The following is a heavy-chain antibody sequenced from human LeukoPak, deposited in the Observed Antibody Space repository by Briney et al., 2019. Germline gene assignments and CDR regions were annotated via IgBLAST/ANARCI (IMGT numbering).Heavy chain of an antibody. CDR1: GGSISGYF. D-gene: IGHD3-22*01. J-gene: IGHJ6*03. CDR2: IHTIET. V-gene: IGHV4-4*09. Sequence: SETLFLTCTISGGSISGYFGTWIRQASGKGLEWIGYIHTIETKYNPSLQSRVSMSIDTSKNQFSLNLRSVTAADTAVYYCARGLRDEERYYKYYYMDVWGKGTTVTVSS. CDR3: ARGLRDEERYYKYYYMDV.